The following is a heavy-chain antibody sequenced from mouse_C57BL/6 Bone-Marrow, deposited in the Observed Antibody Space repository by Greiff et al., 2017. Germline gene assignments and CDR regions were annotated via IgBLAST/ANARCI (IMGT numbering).Heavy chain of an antibody. CDR2: IDPSDSYT. V-gene: IGHV1-69*01. Sequence: QVQLQQSGAELVMPGASVKLSCKASGYTFTSYWMHWVKQRPGQGLAWIGEIDPSDSYTNYNQKFKGKSTLTVDKSSSTAYMQLSSLTSEDSAVYYCARKDYGNYNYAMDYWGQGTSVTVSS. D-gene: IGHD2-1*01. CDR1: GYTFTSYW. J-gene: IGHJ4*01. CDR3: ARKDYGNYNYAMDY.